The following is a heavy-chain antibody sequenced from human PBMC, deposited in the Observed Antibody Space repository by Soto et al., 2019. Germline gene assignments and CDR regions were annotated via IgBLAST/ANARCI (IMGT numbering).Heavy chain of an antibody. Sequence: GGSLRLSCAASGFTFSSYAMSWVRQAPGKGLEWVSAISGSGGSTYYADSVKGQFTISRDNSKNTLYLQMNSLRAEDTAVYYCAKGVYYDPYYYGMDVWGQGTTVTVSS. J-gene: IGHJ6*02. CDR3: AKGVYYDPYYYGMDV. D-gene: IGHD3-22*01. CDR1: GFTFSSYA. CDR2: ISGSGGST. V-gene: IGHV3-23*01.